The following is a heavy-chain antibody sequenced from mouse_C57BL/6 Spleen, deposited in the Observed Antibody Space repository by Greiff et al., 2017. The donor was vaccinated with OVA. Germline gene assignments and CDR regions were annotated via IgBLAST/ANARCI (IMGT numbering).Heavy chain of an antibody. J-gene: IGHJ2*01. CDR1: GYAFSSYW. D-gene: IGHD2-10*02. CDR3: ARVGGRDPRGYFDY. Sequence: QVQLQQSGAELVKPGASVKISCKASGYAFSSYWMNWVKQRPGKGLEWIGQIYPGDGDTNYNGKFKGKATLTADKSSSTAYMQLSSLTSEDSAVYFCARVGGRDPRGYFDYWGQGTTLTVSS. CDR2: IYPGDGDT. V-gene: IGHV1-80*01.